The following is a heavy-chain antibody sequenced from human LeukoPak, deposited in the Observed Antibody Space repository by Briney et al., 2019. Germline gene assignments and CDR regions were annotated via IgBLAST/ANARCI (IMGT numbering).Heavy chain of an antibody. CDR1: GFTFSDHC. V-gene: IGHV3-72*01. Sequence: GGSLRLSCAASGFTFSDHCMDWVRQAPGKGLELVGRTRNKANSYTTEYAASVKGRFTISRDDSKKSLYLQMNSLKTEDTAVYYCARESGGGVLGYFDLWGRGTLVSVSS. J-gene: IGHJ2*01. CDR3: ARESGGGVLGYFDL. D-gene: IGHD3-10*01. CDR2: TRNKANSYTT.